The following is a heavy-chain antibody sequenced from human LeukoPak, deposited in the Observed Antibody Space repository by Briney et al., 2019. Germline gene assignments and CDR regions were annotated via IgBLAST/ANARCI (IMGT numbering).Heavy chain of an antibody. Sequence: GGSLRLSCAASGFIFSSAWMTWVRQAPGKGLEWVGHIKTKTNGGTTDYAAPVKGRFIISRDDSKNTLYLQMNSLRTEDTAVYYCARGLCSSTSCYQGPFDFWGQGTLVTVSS. CDR3: ARGLCSSTSCYQGPFDF. D-gene: IGHD2-2*01. V-gene: IGHV3-15*01. CDR2: IKTKTNGGTT. CDR1: GFIFSSAW. J-gene: IGHJ4*02.